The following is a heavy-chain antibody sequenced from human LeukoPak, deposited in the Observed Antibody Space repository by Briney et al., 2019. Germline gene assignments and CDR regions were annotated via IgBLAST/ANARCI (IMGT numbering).Heavy chain of an antibody. D-gene: IGHD3-3*01. CDR2: ISSSSSSYI. V-gene: IGHV3-21*01. J-gene: IGHJ4*02. Sequence: GGSLRLSCAASGFTFSSYSMNWVRQAPGKGLEWVSSISSSSSSYIYYADSVKGRFTISRDNAKNPLYLQMNSLRAEDTAVYYCARVGAHDFWSGYRYYFDYWGQGTLVTVSS. CDR1: GFTFSSYS. CDR3: ARVGAHDFWSGYRYYFDY.